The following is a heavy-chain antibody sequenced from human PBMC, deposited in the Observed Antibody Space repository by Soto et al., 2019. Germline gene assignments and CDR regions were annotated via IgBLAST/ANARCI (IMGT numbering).Heavy chain of an antibody. J-gene: IGHJ1*01. V-gene: IGHV4-4*02. CDR2: THHGGST. CDR3: ARHNMIGHCVLQQ. D-gene: IGHD3-16*01. CDR1: GGAISSSDW. Sequence: QLQLQESGPGLVKPSGTLSLTCAVSGGAISSSDWWSWVRQPPGKGLEWIGETHHGGSTNYNPSLKSRVTISVDKSKNQFSLSLTSVTAADTAVYYCARHNMIGHCVLQQWGHGTLVTVSS.